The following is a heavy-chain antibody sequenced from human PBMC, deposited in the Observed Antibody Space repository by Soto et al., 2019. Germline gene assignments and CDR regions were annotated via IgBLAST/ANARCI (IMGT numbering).Heavy chain of an antibody. D-gene: IGHD2-2*01. CDR1: GGSISSYY. Sequence: SETLSLTCTVSGGSISSYYWSWIRQPPGKGLEWIGYIYYSGSTNYNPSLKSRVTISVDTSKNQFSLKLSSVTAADTAVYYCARDLSTNWFDPWGQGTLVTVSS. CDR3: ARDLSTNWFDP. CDR2: IYYSGST. V-gene: IGHV4-59*01. J-gene: IGHJ5*02.